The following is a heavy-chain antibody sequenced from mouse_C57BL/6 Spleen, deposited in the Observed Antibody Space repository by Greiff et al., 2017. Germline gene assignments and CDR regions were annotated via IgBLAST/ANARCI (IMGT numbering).Heavy chain of an antibody. D-gene: IGHD4-1*01. V-gene: IGHV1-39*01. Sequence: EVQLQQSGPELVKPGASVKISCKASGYSFTDYNMTWVKQSNGKSLEWIGVINPNSGTTSYNQKFKGKATLTVDQSSSTAYMQLNSLTSEDSAVYYDARARNWDGEYYFDYWGQGTTLTVSS. CDR1: GYSFTDYN. CDR2: INPNSGTT. CDR3: ARARNWDGEYYFDY. J-gene: IGHJ2*01.